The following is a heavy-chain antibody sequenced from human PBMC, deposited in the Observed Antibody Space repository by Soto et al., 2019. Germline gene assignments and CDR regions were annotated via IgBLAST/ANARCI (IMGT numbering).Heavy chain of an antibody. Sequence: SVKVSCKASGGTFSIYAISCVRQAPGQWLEWMGGIIPIFGTANYAQKFQGRVTITADESTSTAYMELSSLRSEDTAVYYCARVHLSAAGKIILDYWGQGTLVTVSS. CDR2: IIPIFGTA. V-gene: IGHV1-69*13. CDR3: ARVHLSAAGKIILDY. D-gene: IGHD6-13*01. CDR1: GGTFSIYA. J-gene: IGHJ4*02.